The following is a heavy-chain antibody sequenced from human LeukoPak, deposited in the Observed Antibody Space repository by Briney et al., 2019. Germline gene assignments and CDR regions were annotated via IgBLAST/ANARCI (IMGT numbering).Heavy chain of an antibody. J-gene: IGHJ5*02. CDR1: GGTFSSYA. V-gene: IGHV1-69*05. CDR2: IIPIFGTA. D-gene: IGHD1-14*01. Sequence: EASLKVSCKASGGTFSSYAISWVRQAPGQGLEWMGGIIPIFGTANYAQKFQGRVTITTDESTSTAYMELSSLRSEDTAVYYCARDATTENWFDPWGQGTLVTVSS. CDR3: ARDATTENWFDP.